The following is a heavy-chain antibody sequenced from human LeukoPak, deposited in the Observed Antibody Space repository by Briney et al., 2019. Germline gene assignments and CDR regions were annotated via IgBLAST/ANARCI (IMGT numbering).Heavy chain of an antibody. D-gene: IGHD6-19*01. Sequence: SQTLSLTCALSGDSVSSNSAAWNWIRQSPSRGLEWLGRTYYRSKWYNDYAVSVKSRITIKPDTSKNQFSLQLNSVTPEDTSLYYCSRSYSSGWDFDYWGQGTLVTVSS. V-gene: IGHV6-1*01. CDR3: SRSYSSGWDFDY. J-gene: IGHJ4*02. CDR2: TYYRSKWYN. CDR1: GDSVSSNSAA.